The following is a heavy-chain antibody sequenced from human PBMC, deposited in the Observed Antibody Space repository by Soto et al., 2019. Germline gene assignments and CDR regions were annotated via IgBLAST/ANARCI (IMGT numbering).Heavy chain of an antibody. CDR2: IIPIFGTA. J-gene: IGHJ4*02. CDR1: GGTFSSYA. V-gene: IGHV1-69*13. D-gene: IGHD3-3*01. CDR3: ARDPMDFWSGYPRQNDY. Sequence: SVKVSCKASGGTFSSYAISWVRQAPGQGLEWMGGIIPIFGTANYAQKFQGRVTITADESTSTAYMELSSLRSEDTAVYYCARDPMDFWSGYPRQNDYWGQGTLVTVSS.